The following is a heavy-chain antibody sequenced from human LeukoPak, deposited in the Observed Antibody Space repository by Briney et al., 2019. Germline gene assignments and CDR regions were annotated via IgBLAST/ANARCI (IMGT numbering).Heavy chain of an antibody. J-gene: IGHJ4*02. CDR3: ARDQTATKSYYYDSSGYHDY. CDR1: GFTFSRYW. Sequence: GGSLRPSCVASGFTFSRYWMSWVRQAPGKGLEWVANIKQDGSEKYYVDSVKGRFTISRDNAKNSLYLQMNSLRAEDTTVYYCARDQTATKSYYYDSSGYHDYWGQGTLVTVSS. V-gene: IGHV3-7*01. D-gene: IGHD3-22*01. CDR2: IKQDGSEK.